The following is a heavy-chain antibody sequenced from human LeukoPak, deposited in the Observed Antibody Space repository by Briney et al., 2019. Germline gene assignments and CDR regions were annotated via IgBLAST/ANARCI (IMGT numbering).Heavy chain of an antibody. CDR1: GYTFTDYY. Sequence: ASVKVSCKSSGYTFTDYYMHWVRQAPGQGLEWMGWINPKSGGTNYAQNFQGRVTMTRNTSISTAYMELSRLRSDDTAVYYCAKDLQWEPPRGDALDIWGQGTMVTVSS. CDR2: INPKSGGT. J-gene: IGHJ3*02. V-gene: IGHV1-2*02. CDR3: AKDLQWEPPRGDALDI. D-gene: IGHD1-26*01.